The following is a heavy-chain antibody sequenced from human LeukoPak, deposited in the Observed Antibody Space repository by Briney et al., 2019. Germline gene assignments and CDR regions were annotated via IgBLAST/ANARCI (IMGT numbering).Heavy chain of an antibody. CDR3: AKVPDSSGYGGAFDI. D-gene: IGHD3-22*01. Sequence: GGSLRLSCAASGFTFSSSAMTWVRQAPGKGLDWVSSIGGGSGGGTYYADSVKGRFTISRDNSKNTLYLQMNSLRAEDTAVYYCAKVPDSSGYGGAFDIWGQGTMVTVSS. J-gene: IGHJ3*02. V-gene: IGHV3-23*01. CDR2: IGGGSGGGT. CDR1: GFTFSSSA.